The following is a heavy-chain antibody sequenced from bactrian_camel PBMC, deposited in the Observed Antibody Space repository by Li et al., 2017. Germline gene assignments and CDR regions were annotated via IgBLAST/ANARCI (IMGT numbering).Heavy chain of an antibody. V-gene: IGHV3S28*01. CDR2: IYPGDGST. D-gene: IGHD2*01. CDR3: AFRNRPGCGLLWTSSPSFPY. CDR1: GFTFSNYY. J-gene: IGHJ4*01. Sequence: QLVESGGGLVQPGGSLRLYCSASGFTFSNYYMSWVRQAPGKGLEWMSGIYPGDGSTDSVDSVKGRFTITQDDTDTVYLQMNNQKPEGTGVYYCAFRNRPGCGLLWTSSPSFPYWGQGTQVTVS.